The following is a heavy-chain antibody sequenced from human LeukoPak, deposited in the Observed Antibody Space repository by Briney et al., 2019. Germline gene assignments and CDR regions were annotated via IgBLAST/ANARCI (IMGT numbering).Heavy chain of an antibody. V-gene: IGHV3-30*02. Sequence: GGSLRLSCVASGFTFTSNGMYWVRQAPGKGLEWVAFIRYDGGNKYYAGSVKGRFTISRDNSNNTLYLQMNSLRAEDTAVYYCAKSGTGALDYWGQGTLVTVSS. D-gene: IGHD2-2*01. J-gene: IGHJ4*02. CDR2: IRYDGGNK. CDR1: GFTFTSNG. CDR3: AKSGTGALDY.